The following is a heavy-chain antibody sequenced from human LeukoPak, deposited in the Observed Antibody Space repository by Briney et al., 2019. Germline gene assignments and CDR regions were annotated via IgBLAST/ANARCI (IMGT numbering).Heavy chain of an antibody. CDR3: ARGLYCTNGVCYGPLDY. V-gene: IGHV3-30-3*01. Sequence: GGSLRLSCAASGVTFSNYAMHWVRQAPGKGLEWVSVISNDGSNKYYADPVKGRFTISRDNSKNTLYLEINSLRAEDTAVYYCARGLYCTNGVCYGPLDYWGQGTLVTVSS. D-gene: IGHD2-8*01. CDR2: ISNDGSNK. CDR1: GVTFSNYA. J-gene: IGHJ4*02.